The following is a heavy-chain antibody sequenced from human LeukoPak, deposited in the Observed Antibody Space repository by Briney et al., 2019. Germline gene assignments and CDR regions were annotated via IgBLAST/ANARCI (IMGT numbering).Heavy chain of an antibody. Sequence: PGGSLRLSCAASGFTFSSYAMSWVRQAPGKGLEWVSSISGSGGRTHYADSVKGRFTISRDNSKNTLYLQMNSLRAEDTAVYYCAKEPYDTGYSSGIDYWGQGTLVTVSS. CDR1: GFTFSSYA. J-gene: IGHJ4*02. CDR2: ISGSGGRT. D-gene: IGHD6-19*01. CDR3: AKEPYDTGYSSGIDY. V-gene: IGHV3-23*01.